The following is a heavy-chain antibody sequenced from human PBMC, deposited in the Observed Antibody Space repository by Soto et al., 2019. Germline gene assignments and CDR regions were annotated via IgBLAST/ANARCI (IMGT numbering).Heavy chain of an antibody. V-gene: IGHV4-30-4*01. CDR2: IYYSGST. J-gene: IGHJ5*02. D-gene: IGHD3-16*02. Sequence: PSETLSLTCTVSGGSISSGDYYWSWIRQPPGKGLEWIGYIYYSGSTYYNPSLKSRVTISVDTSKNQFSLKLSSVTAADTAVYYCAREVQYDYVWGSYRPSNNWFDPWGQGTLVTVSS. CDR1: GGSISSGDYY. CDR3: AREVQYDYVWGSYRPSNNWFDP.